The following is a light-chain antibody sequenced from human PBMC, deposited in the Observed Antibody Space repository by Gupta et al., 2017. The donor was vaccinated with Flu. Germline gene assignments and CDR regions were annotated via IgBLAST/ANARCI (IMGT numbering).Light chain of an antibody. CDR3: SSYTTTKGV. CDR2: EVS. V-gene: IGLV2-14*01. J-gene: IGLJ1*01. Sequence: HSALPQPASVSGSPDQSITLSCTATSSDVGGYNSVSWYQQHPGKAPKLMIYEVSNRPSGVSNRFSGSKSGNTASLTISGLQAEDEGDSYCSSYTTTKGVFGTGTKVTVL. CDR1: SSDVGGYNS.